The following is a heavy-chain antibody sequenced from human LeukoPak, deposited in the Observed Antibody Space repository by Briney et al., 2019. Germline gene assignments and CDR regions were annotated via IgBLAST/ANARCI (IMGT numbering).Heavy chain of an antibody. Sequence: GGSLRLSCAASGFTFSSYSMNWVRQAPGKGLEWVSSISSSSSYIYYADSVKGRFTISRDNAKNSLYLQMNSLRAEDTAVYYCAKYYYDSSGYYYFDYWGQGTLVTVSS. CDR2: ISSSSSYI. D-gene: IGHD3-22*01. J-gene: IGHJ4*02. CDR1: GFTFSSYS. V-gene: IGHV3-21*01. CDR3: AKYYYDSSGYYYFDY.